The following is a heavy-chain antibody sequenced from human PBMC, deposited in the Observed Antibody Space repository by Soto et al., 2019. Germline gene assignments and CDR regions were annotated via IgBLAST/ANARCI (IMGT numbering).Heavy chain of an antibody. D-gene: IGHD6-19*01. V-gene: IGHV4-39*01. CDR2: IYYSGSP. J-gene: IGHJ6*02. Sequence: QLQLQESGPGLVKPSETLSLTCTVSGGSISSSSYYWGWIRQPPGQGLEWIGYIYYSGSPYYNPYPKSRVTISVDTSKNQFSLKLISVTAADTAVYYCAVPAASVAGASGYYYYYGMDVWGQGTTVTVSS. CDR1: GGSISSSSYY. CDR3: AVPAASVAGASGYYYYYGMDV.